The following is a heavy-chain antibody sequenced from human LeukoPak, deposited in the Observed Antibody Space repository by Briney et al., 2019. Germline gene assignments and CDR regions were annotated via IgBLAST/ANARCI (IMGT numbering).Heavy chain of an antibody. Sequence: PGRSLRLSCAASGFTFSSYALHWVRQAPGKGLEWVAVITYDGTSKNYGESLQGRSTISRDNSNNTLYLEMNTLRHEDTAVYYCARDHGGYNSAAGAIWGQGTLVTVSS. J-gene: IGHJ4*02. CDR1: GFTFSSYA. V-gene: IGHV3-30*04. CDR3: ARDHGGYNSAAGAI. CDR2: ITYDGTSK. D-gene: IGHD5-24*01.